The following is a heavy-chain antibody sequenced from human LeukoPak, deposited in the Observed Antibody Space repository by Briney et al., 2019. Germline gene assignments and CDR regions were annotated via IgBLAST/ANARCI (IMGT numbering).Heavy chain of an antibody. Sequence: GGSLRLSCAASGFTFSSYAMSWVRQAPGKGLEWVSANSGSGGSTYYADSVKGRFTISRDNSKNTLYLQMNSLRAEDTAVYYCAKDKGYYDSSLGDYWGQGTLVTVSS. J-gene: IGHJ4*02. D-gene: IGHD3-22*01. CDR1: GFTFSSYA. CDR2: NSGSGGST. V-gene: IGHV3-23*01. CDR3: AKDKGYYDSSLGDY.